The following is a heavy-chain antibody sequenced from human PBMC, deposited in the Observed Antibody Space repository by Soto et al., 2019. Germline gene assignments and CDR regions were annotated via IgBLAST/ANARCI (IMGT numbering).Heavy chain of an antibody. Sequence: LGESLKISCKGSGYSFTSYWIGWVRQMPGKSLEWMGIIYPGDSDTRYSPSFQGQVTISADKSISTAYLQWSSLKASDTAMYYCASLPDFGGSSGYLYVFDIWGQRTMVTGSS. CDR1: GYSFTSYW. CDR2: IYPGDSDT. CDR3: ASLPDFGGSSGYLYVFDI. D-gene: IGHD3-22*01. J-gene: IGHJ3*02. V-gene: IGHV5-51*01.